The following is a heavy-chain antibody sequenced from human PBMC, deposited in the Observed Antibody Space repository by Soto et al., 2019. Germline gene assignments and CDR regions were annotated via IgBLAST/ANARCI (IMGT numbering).Heavy chain of an antibody. D-gene: IGHD4-17*01. V-gene: IGHV1-69*15. J-gene: IGHJ3*02. CDR1: GGTFSTSS. Sequence: QVHLVQSGAEVKKPGSSVKVSCKASGGTFSTSSINWLRQAPGQRPEWMGNILPVFGTADYAQKFRDRVTXTPAXSXYTAYMELRSLFSEDAAVYYCARGHEYGGNSDAFDIWGQGTVVTVSS. CDR2: ILPVFGTA. CDR3: ARGHEYGGNSDAFDI.